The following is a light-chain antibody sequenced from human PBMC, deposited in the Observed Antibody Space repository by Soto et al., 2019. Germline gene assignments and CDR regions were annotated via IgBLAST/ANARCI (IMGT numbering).Light chain of an antibody. V-gene: IGKV3-20*01. CDR1: QSVSSSY. CDR2: GAS. J-gene: IGKJ4*01. CDR3: QQYGSSPWLT. Sequence: EIVLTQSPGTLSLSPGERATLSCRASQSVSSSYLAWYQQKPGQAPRLLIYGASSRATGIPDRFSGSGSGTDFTLTISSLEPEDFAVYYCQQYGSSPWLTFGGGTKVEI.